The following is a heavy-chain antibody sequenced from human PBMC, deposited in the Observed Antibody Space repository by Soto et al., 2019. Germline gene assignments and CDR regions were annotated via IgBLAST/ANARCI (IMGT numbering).Heavy chain of an antibody. CDR1: GYALTELS. V-gene: IGHV1-24*01. D-gene: IGHD3-3*01. J-gene: IGHJ4*02. Sequence: GGPVKVSCKVSGYALTELSMHWVRQAPGKGLEWMGGFDPEDGETIYAQKFQGRVTMTEDTSTDTAYMELSSLRSEDTAVYYCATGLFGVVIRELVFDYWGQGTLVTVSS. CDR3: ATGLFGVVIRELVFDY. CDR2: FDPEDGET.